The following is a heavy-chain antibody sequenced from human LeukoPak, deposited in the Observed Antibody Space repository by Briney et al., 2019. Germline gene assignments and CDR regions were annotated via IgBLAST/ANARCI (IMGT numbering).Heavy chain of an antibody. CDR3: ATLGYSGSYYG. V-gene: IGHV4-59*12. D-gene: IGHD1-26*01. Sequence: PSETLSLTCTVSGGSISSYYWSWIRQPPGKGLEWIGYIYYSGSTNYNPSLKGRVTISEDTSKNQFSLKLSSVTAADTAVYYCATLGYSGSYYGWGQGTLVTVSS. CDR1: GGSISSYY. J-gene: IGHJ4*02. CDR2: IYYSGST.